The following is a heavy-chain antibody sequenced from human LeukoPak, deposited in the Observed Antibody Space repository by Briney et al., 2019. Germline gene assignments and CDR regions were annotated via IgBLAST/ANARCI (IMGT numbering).Heavy chain of an antibody. CDR3: ARRAAAVGTYYMDV. CDR1: GGSINSYY. J-gene: IGHJ6*03. Sequence: PSETLSLTCTVSGGSINSYYWNWIRQPPGKGLEWIGYIYYSGGTNYNPSLKSRVTTAVDTSKNQFSLKLSSVTAADTAVYYCARRAAAVGTYYMDVWGKGTTVTASS. D-gene: IGHD6-13*01. V-gene: IGHV4-59*01. CDR2: IYYSGGT.